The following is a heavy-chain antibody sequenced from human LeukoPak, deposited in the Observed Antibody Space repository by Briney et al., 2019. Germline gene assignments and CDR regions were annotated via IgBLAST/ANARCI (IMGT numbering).Heavy chain of an antibody. CDR1: GGSISSYY. CDR2: IYTSGST. Sequence: SETLYLTCTVSGGSISSYYWSWIRQPAGKGLEWIGRIYTSGSTNYNPSLKSRVPMSVDTSKNQFSLKLSSVTAADTAVYYCARDTAMAPDYYFDYWGQGTLVTVSS. CDR3: ARDTAMAPDYYFDY. V-gene: IGHV4-4*07. J-gene: IGHJ4*02. D-gene: IGHD5-18*01.